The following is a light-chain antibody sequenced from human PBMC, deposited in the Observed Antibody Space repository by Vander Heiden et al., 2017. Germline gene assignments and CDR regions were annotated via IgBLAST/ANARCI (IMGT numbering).Light chain of an antibody. Sequence: QSALTQPSSVSGSPGQSISISCTGTSSDVGGNNDVSWYQQHPGKTPKLLIYDGSNRPSWGASSFSGAKYGNTAALTISGRHAEDEADYYCSSYTSSSSTYVFGTGTKVTVL. V-gene: IGLV2-14*03. CDR2: DGS. J-gene: IGLJ1*01. CDR3: SSYTSSSSTYV. CDR1: SSDVGGNND.